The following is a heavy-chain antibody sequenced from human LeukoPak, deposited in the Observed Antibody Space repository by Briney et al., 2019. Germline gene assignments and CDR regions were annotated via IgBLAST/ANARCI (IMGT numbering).Heavy chain of an antibody. CDR3: ARGYDFGYYMDV. D-gene: IGHD3-3*01. Sequence: GGSLRLSCAASGFTFSSYSMNWVRQAPGKGLEWVSSISSSSSYIYYADSVKGRFTISRDNAKNSLYLQMNSLRAEDTAVYYCARGYDFGYYMDVWGKGTTVTVSS. CDR1: GFTFSSYS. J-gene: IGHJ6*03. CDR2: ISSSSSYI. V-gene: IGHV3-21*01.